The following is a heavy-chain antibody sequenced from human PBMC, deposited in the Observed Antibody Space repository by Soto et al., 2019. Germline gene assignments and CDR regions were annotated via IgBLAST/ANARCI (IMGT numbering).Heavy chain of an antibody. J-gene: IGHJ6*02. D-gene: IGHD1-26*01. Sequence: QEQLVQSGAEVKQPGASVKVSCKASGYTFTGYYIHWVRQAPGQGLEWMGWINPKSGDTKYAQKFQGRVTVTRDTSISTAYMELSRLRADDTAVYYCARSSGGYSYNVMDVWGQGTTVTVSS. CDR1: GYTFTGYY. CDR3: ARSSGGYSYNVMDV. V-gene: IGHV1-2*02. CDR2: INPKSGDT.